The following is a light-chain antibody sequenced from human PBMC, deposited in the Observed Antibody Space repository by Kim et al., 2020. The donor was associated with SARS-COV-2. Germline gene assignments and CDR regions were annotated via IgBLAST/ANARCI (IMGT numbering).Light chain of an antibody. J-gene: IGLJ2*01. CDR3: QVWDSGTVV. V-gene: IGLV3-1*01. Sequence: SVSPGHTATITCSGDKLGDKYSCWYQQRPGQSPVLVIYPDAKRPSGIPERFSASNAGNTATLTISETQAMDEADYYCQVWDSGTVVFGGGTQLTVL. CDR1: KLGDKY. CDR2: PDA.